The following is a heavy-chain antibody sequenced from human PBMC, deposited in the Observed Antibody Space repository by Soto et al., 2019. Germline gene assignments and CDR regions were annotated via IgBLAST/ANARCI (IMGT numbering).Heavy chain of an antibody. CDR3: AREGSIAVAGPPVY. V-gene: IGHV1-69*08. D-gene: IGHD6-19*01. Sequence: QVQLVQSGAEVKKPGSSVKVSCKASGGTFSSYTISWVRQAPGQGLEWMGRIIPILGIANYAQKFQGRVTITADKSTSTAYMELSSLRSEDTAVYYCAREGSIAVAGPPVYWGQGTLVTVSS. J-gene: IGHJ4*02. CDR2: IIPILGIA. CDR1: GGTFSSYT.